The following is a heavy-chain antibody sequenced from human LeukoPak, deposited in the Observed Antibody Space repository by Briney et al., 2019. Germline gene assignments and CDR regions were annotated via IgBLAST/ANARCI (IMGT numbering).Heavy chain of an antibody. CDR2: ISHDGGNK. Sequence: GGALRLSCAASGFTFSSYAMHWVRQAPGKGLEWVAFISHDGGNKYYADSVKGRFTISRDNSKNTLYLQMNSLRAEDTAVYYCARADGDYWGQGTMVTVSS. V-gene: IGHV3-30-3*01. D-gene: IGHD6-6*01. CDR3: ARADGDY. J-gene: IGHJ4*02. CDR1: GFTFSSYA.